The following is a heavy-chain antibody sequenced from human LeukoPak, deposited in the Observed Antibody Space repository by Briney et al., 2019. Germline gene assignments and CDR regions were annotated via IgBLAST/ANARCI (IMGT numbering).Heavy chain of an antibody. D-gene: IGHD3-9*01. CDR2: ISTYNGNT. Sequence: ASVKVSCKASGYTFTSYSINWVRQAPGQGLEWMGWISTYNGNTNYAQKLQGRVTMTTDTSTSTAYMELRSLRSDDTAVYYCARSSRYDIWTGYPYWGQGTLVTVSP. CDR3: ARSSRYDIWTGYPY. J-gene: IGHJ4*02. CDR1: GYTFTSYS. V-gene: IGHV1-18*01.